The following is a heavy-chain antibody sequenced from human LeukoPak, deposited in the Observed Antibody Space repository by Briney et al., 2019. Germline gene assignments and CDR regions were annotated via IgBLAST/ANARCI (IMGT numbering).Heavy chain of an antibody. CDR1: GFTFSSYA. J-gene: IGHJ4*02. V-gene: IGHV3-53*01. CDR3: ASSGGDY. CDR2: IYSGGST. Sequence: GGSLRLSCAASGFTFSSYAMSWIRQAPGKGLEWVSVIYSGGSTYYADSVKGRFTISRDNSKNTLYLQMNSLRAEDTAVYYCASSGGDYWGQGTLVTVSS.